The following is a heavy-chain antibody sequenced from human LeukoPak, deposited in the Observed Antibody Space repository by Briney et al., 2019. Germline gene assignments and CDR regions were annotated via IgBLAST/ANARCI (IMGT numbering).Heavy chain of an antibody. CDR3: ARASTYYYGSGEDFDY. Sequence: GGSLRLSCAASGFTFSSYSMNWVRQAPGKGLEWVSSISSSSSYIYYADSVKGRFTISRDNAKNSLYLQMNSLRAEDTAMYYCARASTYYYGSGEDFDYWGQGTLVTVSS. CDR2: ISSSSSYI. CDR1: GFTFSSYS. V-gene: IGHV3-21*01. J-gene: IGHJ4*02. D-gene: IGHD3-10*01.